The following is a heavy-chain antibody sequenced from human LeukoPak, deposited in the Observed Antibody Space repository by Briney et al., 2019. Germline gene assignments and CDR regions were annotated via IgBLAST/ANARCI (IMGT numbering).Heavy chain of an antibody. D-gene: IGHD2-15*01. J-gene: IGHJ3*02. V-gene: IGHV3-48*01. Sequence: PGGSLRLSCAASGFTFSSYGMNWVRQAPGKGLEWVSYISSSSSTIYYADSVKGRFTISRDNAKNSLYLQMNSLRAEDTAVYYCARDRGSFSVGAFDIWGQGTMVTVSS. CDR2: ISSSSSTI. CDR3: ARDRGSFSVGAFDI. CDR1: GFTFSSYG.